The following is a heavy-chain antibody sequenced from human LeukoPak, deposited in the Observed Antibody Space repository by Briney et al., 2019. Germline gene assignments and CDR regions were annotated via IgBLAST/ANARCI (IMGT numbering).Heavy chain of an antibody. CDR3: AKDIGSSDINYMDV. CDR1: GFTFDDYA. V-gene: IGHV3-9*03. CDR2: ISWNSGSI. J-gene: IGHJ6*03. D-gene: IGHD6-19*01. Sequence: GGSLRLSCAASGFTFDDYAMHWVRQAPGKGLEWVSGISWNSGSIGYADSVKGRFTISRDNAKNSLYLQMNSLRTEDMALYYCAKDIGSSDINYMDVWGKGTTVTVSS.